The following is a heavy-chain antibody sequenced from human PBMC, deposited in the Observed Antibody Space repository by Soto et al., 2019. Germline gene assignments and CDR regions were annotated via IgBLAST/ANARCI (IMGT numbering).Heavy chain of an antibody. J-gene: IGHJ5*02. CDR1: GFTFSSYA. Sequence: QVQLVESGGGVVQPGRSLRLSCAASGFTFSSYAMHWVRQAPGKGLEWVAVISYDGSNKYYADSVKCRFTISRDNSKNTLYLQMNSLRAEDTAVYYCATLTTVTTGGSWGQGTLVTGSS. CDR3: ATLTTVTTGGS. D-gene: IGHD4-17*01. V-gene: IGHV3-30-3*01. CDR2: ISYDGSNK.